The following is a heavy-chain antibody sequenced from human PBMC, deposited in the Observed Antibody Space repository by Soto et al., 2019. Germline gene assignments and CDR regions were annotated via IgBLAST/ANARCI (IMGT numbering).Heavy chain of an antibody. Sequence: SETLSLTCTVSGASIRSTDYYWSWIRQAPGKGLEWIGYVYYTGSTYYNPSLMSRLTISVDTSKNQFSLKLTSVTAAETAVYYCVRTAREGAVAPHWFDRWGQGTQVTI. J-gene: IGHJ5*02. D-gene: IGHD2-21*02. V-gene: IGHV4-30-4*01. CDR1: GASIRSTDYY. CDR2: VYYTGST. CDR3: VRTAREGAVAPHWFDR.